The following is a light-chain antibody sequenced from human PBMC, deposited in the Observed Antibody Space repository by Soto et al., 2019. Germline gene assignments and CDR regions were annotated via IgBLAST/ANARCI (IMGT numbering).Light chain of an antibody. J-gene: IGKJ4*01. V-gene: IGKV1-12*01. CDR3: QQTSSFPLT. CDR2: APS. Sequence: DLQMTQSPSSVSASVGDSLTITCRASQGITSWVAWYQHKPGRAPKLLIYAPSRLQSGVPSRFSGSGSGTDFTLTISSLQPEDFGTYYCQQTSSFPLTLGGGTKVEIK. CDR1: QGITSW.